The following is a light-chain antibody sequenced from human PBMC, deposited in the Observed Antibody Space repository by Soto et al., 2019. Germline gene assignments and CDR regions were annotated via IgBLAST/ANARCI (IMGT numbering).Light chain of an antibody. J-gene: IGKJ1*01. CDR2: GAS. CDR1: QSISRY. CDR3: QQYGSSPPT. Sequence: IVLTQSPGTLSLSPGERTTLSCRASQSISRYLAWYQQKPGQGPRLLIYGASSRATGTPDRFSGSGAGTDFTLTSNGLEPEDVALYYCQQYGSSPPTFGQGTKVEIK. V-gene: IGKV3-20*01.